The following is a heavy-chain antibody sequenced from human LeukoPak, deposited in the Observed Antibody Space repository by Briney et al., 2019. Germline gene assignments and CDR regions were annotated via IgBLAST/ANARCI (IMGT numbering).Heavy chain of an antibody. CDR3: ARERYSGYEDN. CDR1: GGSISRYY. D-gene: IGHD5-12*01. CDR2: IYYSGST. Sequence: PSETLSLTCTVAGGSISRYYWSWIRQPPRKGLEWIGYIYYSGSTNYNPSLKSRVTISVDTSKNQFSLKLSSVTAADTAAYYCARERYSGYEDNWGQGTLVTVSS. V-gene: IGHV4-59*01. J-gene: IGHJ4*02.